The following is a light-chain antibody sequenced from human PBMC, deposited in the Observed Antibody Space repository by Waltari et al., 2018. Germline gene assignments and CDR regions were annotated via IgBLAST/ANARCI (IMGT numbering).Light chain of an antibody. J-gene: IGLJ3*02. CDR2: EVS. V-gene: IGLV2-14*01. CDR3: SSYTSSSTLGV. CDR1: SSDVGGYNY. Sequence: QSALTQPASVSGSPGQSITISCTGTSSDVGGYNYVSWYQQHQGKAPKLMIYEVSNRPSGVSKPFSGSKSGNTASLTISGLQAEDEADYYCSSYTSSSTLGVFGGGTKLTVL.